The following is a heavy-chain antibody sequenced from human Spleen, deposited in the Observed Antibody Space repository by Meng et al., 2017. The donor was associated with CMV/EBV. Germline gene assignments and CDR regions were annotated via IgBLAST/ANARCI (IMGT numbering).Heavy chain of an antibody. D-gene: IGHD6-6*01. CDR1: GGAFSAYA. CDR3: ARDLGDSSSFGY. Sequence: CKASGGAFSAYAFSWVRQAAGQGLEWMGGIIPMLGTTDYAQKFQGRVTITADQSTSTVYMALSTLRSDDTAVYFCARDLGDSSSFGYWGQGTLVTVSS. J-gene: IGHJ4*02. CDR2: IIPMLGTT. V-gene: IGHV1-69*01.